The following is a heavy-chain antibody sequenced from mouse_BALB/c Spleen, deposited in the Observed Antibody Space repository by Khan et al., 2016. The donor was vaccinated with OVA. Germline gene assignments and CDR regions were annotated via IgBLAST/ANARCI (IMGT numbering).Heavy chain of an antibody. CDR2: IWGDGST. CDR3: ARELRLGVFAY. J-gene: IGHJ3*01. V-gene: IGHV2-6-7*01. Sequence: VQLQESGPGLVAPSQSLSITCNVSGFSLTGFGINWVRQPPGKGLEWMGKIWGDGSTDYNSDLKSKLGICKDNSKSKVFIKMNSLQSDDTARYYCARELRLGVFAYWGQGTLVTVSA. CDR1: GFSLTGFG. D-gene: IGHD1-2*01.